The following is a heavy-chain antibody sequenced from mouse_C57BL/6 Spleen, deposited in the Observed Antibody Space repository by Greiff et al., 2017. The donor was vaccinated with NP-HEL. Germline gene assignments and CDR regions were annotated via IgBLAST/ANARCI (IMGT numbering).Heavy chain of an antibody. CDR2: ISSGGSYT. D-gene: IGHD4-1*01. V-gene: IGHV5-6*02. CDR3: AGTGTGFDY. CDR1: GFTFSSYG. J-gene: IGHJ2*01. Sequence: EVMLVESGGDLVKPGGSLKLSCAASGFTFSSYGMSWVRQTPDKRLEWVATISSGGSYTYYPDSVKGRFTISRDNAKNTLYLQMSSLKSEDTAMYYCAGTGTGFDYWGQGTTLTVSS.